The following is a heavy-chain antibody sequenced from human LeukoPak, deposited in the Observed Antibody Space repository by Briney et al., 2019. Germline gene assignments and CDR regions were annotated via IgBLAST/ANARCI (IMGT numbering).Heavy chain of an antibody. D-gene: IGHD6-13*01. Sequence: ASVKVSCKVSGYTLTELSMHWVRQAPGKGLEWMGGFDPEDGETIYAQKFQGRVTMTEDTSTDIAYMELSSLRSEDTAVYYCATRYGVAAADFDYWGQGTLVTVSS. CDR1: GYTLTELS. CDR3: ATRYGVAAADFDY. J-gene: IGHJ4*02. CDR2: FDPEDGET. V-gene: IGHV1-24*01.